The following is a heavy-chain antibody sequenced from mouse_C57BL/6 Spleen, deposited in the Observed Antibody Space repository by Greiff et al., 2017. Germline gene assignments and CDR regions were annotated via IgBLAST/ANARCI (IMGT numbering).Heavy chain of an antibody. CDR3: ARNDYDGRFAY. J-gene: IGHJ3*01. CDR1: GYSITSGYY. CDR2: ISYDGSN. Sequence: ESGPGLVKPSQSLSLTCSVTGYSITSGYYWNWIRQFPGNKLEWMGYISYDGSNNYNPSLKNRISITRDTSKNQFFLKLNSVTTEDTATYYCARNDYDGRFAYWGQGTLVTVSA. D-gene: IGHD2-4*01. V-gene: IGHV3-6*01.